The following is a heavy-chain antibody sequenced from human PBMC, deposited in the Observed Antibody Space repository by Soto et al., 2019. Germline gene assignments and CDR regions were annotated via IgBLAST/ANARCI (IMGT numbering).Heavy chain of an antibody. CDR3: ARVDYYDSSGYYGY. D-gene: IGHD3-22*01. CDR2: ISGYNGNT. J-gene: IGHJ4*02. CDR1: GYTFTIYG. Sequence: QVQLVQSGAEVKKPGASVKVSCKASGYTFTIYGISWVRQAPGQGLEWMGWISGYNGNTDYAQSLQDRVTLTTDASTSSVYMELRSLRSDDTAVYYCARVDYYDSSGYYGYWGQGTLITVSS. V-gene: IGHV1-18*04.